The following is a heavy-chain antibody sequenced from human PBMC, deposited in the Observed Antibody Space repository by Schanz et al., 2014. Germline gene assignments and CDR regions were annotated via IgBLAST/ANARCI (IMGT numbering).Heavy chain of an antibody. V-gene: IGHV3-66*01. J-gene: IGHJ4*02. CDR3: AKNQYDDVDLSSFYFDF. Sequence: EVQLVESGGGLVQPGGSLRLSCAVSGFIVRRNYMTWVRQAPGKGLEWVSFVHPGGSTYYPDSVKGRFTISRDSSKNTLYLQMNSLRPEDTAIYYCAKNQYDDVDLSSFYFDFWGQGTLVTVSS. CDR2: VHPGGST. D-gene: IGHD3-10*02. CDR1: GFIVRRNY.